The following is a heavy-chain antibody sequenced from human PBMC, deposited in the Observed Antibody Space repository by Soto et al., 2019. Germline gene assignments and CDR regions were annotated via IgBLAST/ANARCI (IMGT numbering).Heavy chain of an antibody. CDR3: ARAHSSWYQSYYCMDV. J-gene: IGHJ6*03. D-gene: IGHD6-13*01. V-gene: IGHV4-34*01. CDR2: INHSGST. CDR1: GGSFSGYY. Sequence: SETLRLSCAVYGGSFSGYYGSWIRQHPGKGLEWIGEINHSGSTNYNPSLKSRVTISVDTSKNQFSLKLSSVTAADTAVYYCARAHSSWYQSYYCMDVWGKGTTVTVSS.